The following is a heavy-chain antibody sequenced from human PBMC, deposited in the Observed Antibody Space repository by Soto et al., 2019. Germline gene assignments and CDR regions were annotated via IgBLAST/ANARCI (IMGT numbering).Heavy chain of an antibody. J-gene: IGHJ4*02. D-gene: IGHD5-12*01. Sequence: EVQLVESGGGVVQPGRSLRLSCAASGFTFDDYAMHWVRQAPGKGLEWVSGISWNSGSIGYADSVKGRFTISRDNAKNSLYLQMNSLRAEDTALYYCAKIVEFYDAAVDYWGQGTLVTVAS. V-gene: IGHV3-9*01. CDR2: ISWNSGSI. CDR3: AKIVEFYDAAVDY. CDR1: GFTFDDYA.